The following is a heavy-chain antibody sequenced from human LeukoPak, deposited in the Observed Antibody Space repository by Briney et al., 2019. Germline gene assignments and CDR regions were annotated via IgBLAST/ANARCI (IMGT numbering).Heavy chain of an antibody. CDR1: GGSISSGGYY. V-gene: IGHV4-31*03. CDR3: ARDVYYGSGSLFDY. J-gene: IGHJ4*02. CDR2: IYYRGST. D-gene: IGHD3-10*01. Sequence: SETLSLTCTVSGGSISSGGYYWSWIRQHPGKGLEWIGYIYYRGSTYYNPSLKSRVTISVDTSKNQFSLKLSSVTAADTAVYYCARDVYYGSGSLFDYWGQGTLVTVSS.